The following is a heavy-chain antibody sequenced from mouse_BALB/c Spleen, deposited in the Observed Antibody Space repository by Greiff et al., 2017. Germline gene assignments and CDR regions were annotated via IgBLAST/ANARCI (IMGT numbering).Heavy chain of an antibody. D-gene: IGHD1-1*01. CDR1: GYTFTNYW. Sequence: VMLVESGAELVRPGTSVKISCKASGYTFTNYWLGWVKQRPGHGLEWIGDIYPGGGYTNYNEKFKGKATLTADTSSSTAYMQLSSLTSEDSAVYFCAREDSSSLYYYAMDYWGQGTSVTVSS. CDR2: IYPGGGYT. CDR3: AREDSSSLYYYAMDY. J-gene: IGHJ4*01. V-gene: IGHV1-63*02.